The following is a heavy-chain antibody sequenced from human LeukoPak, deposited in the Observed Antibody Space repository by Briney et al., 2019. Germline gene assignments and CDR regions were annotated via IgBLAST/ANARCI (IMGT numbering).Heavy chain of an antibody. D-gene: IGHD2-2*01. J-gene: IGHJ5*02. Sequence: ASVKVSCKASGGTFSSYAISWVRQAPGQGLEWMGWINPNSGGTNYAQKFQGRVTMTRDTSISTAYMELSRLRSDDTAVYYCARDDCSSTSCYSRFDPWGQGTLVTVSS. V-gene: IGHV1-2*02. CDR3: ARDDCSSTSCYSRFDP. CDR1: GGTFSSYA. CDR2: INPNSGGT.